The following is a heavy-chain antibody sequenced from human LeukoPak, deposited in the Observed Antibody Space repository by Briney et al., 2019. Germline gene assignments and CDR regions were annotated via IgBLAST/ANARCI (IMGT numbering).Heavy chain of an antibody. CDR1: GGTFSSYA. J-gene: IGHJ4*02. V-gene: IGHV1-69*13. CDR2: IIPIFGTA. Sequence: GASVKVSCKASGGTFSSYATSWVQQAPGQGLEWMGGIIPIFGTANYAQKFQGRVTITADESTSTAYMELSSLRSEDTAVYYCAREGDISDFDYWGQGTLVTVSS. CDR3: AREGDISDFDY. D-gene: IGHD2-15*01.